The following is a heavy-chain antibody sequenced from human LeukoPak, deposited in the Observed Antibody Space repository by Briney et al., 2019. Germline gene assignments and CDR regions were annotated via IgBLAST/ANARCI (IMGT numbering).Heavy chain of an antibody. J-gene: IGHJ3*02. Sequence: ASVKVSCKASGYTFTNHFLHWVRQAPGQGLEWIAVINPTEGGTSYAQNLQGRVTVTTDASTNIVYMNLSSLKSDDPAMYYCVRGPLLGHDSGGPGFDIWGQGTLVTVSS. CDR3: VRGPLLGHDSGGPGFDI. D-gene: IGHD2-15*01. CDR1: GYTFTNHF. CDR2: INPTEGGT. V-gene: IGHV1-46*04.